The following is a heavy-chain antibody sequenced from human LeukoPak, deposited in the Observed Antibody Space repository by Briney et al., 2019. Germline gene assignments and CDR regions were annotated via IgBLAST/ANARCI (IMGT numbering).Heavy chain of an antibody. V-gene: IGHV3-74*01. Sequence: GGSLRLSCAASGFTFSSYWMHWVRQAPGKGLVWVSRINTDGSSTSYADSVKGRFTISRDNAKNTLYLQMNGLRAEDTAVYYCARDSKVGAPGRGAFDIWGQGTMVTVSS. CDR3: ARDSKVGAPGRGAFDI. CDR1: GFTFSSYW. J-gene: IGHJ3*02. D-gene: IGHD1-26*01. CDR2: INTDGSST.